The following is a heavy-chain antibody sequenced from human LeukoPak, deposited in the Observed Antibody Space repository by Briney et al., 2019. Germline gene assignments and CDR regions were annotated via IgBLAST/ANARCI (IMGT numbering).Heavy chain of an antibody. CDR1: GYTFTTYY. Sequence: ASVKVSCRASGYTFTTYYMHWVRQAPGKGLEWMEGLDPEDGETNYAQKFQGRVTMNEDTSTDTAYMELSSLRSEDTAVYYCATDYYDSSGYYYTFDYWGQGTLVTVSS. J-gene: IGHJ4*02. CDR3: ATDYYDSSGYYYTFDY. CDR2: LDPEDGET. D-gene: IGHD3-22*01. V-gene: IGHV1-24*01.